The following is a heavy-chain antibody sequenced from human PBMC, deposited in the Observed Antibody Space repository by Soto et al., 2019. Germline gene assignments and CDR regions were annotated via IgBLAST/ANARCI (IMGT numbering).Heavy chain of an antibody. V-gene: IGHV4-59*01. CDR1: GGSISGYY. CDR3: ARSGNSNGLVFDY. D-gene: IGHD5-18*01. CDR2: IYYGGST. J-gene: IGHJ4*02. Sequence: SETLSLTCSVSGGSISGYYWSWIRQSPGKGLEWIGYIYYGGSTRHNPSLDSRVTVSADTSKNQISLRLTSVTAADTAVYYCARSGNSNGLVFDYWGQGILVTV.